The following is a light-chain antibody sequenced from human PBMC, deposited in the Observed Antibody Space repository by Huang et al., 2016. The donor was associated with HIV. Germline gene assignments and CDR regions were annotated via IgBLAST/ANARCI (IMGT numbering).Light chain of an antibody. CDR1: QSVLYTSRNKNF. CDR3: QQYYVAPFT. Sequence: DIVLTQSPDSLAVSLGERATINCRSSQSVLYTSRNKNFLSWYQQKLGQPPKLLFYWASPRESGVPDRFSGSGSGTNFSLTISSLKAEDVAVYYCQQYYVAPFTFGQGTKVEIK. CDR2: WAS. V-gene: IGKV4-1*01. J-gene: IGKJ2*01.